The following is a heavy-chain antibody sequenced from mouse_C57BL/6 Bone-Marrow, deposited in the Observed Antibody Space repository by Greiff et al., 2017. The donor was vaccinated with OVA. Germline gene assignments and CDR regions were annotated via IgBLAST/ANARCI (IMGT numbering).Heavy chain of an antibody. CDR2: INPNNGGT. V-gene: IGHV1-22*01. D-gene: IGHD2-4*01. Sequence: EVQLQQSGPELVKPGASVKMSCKASGYTFTDYNMHWVKQSHGKSLEWIGYINPNNGGTSYNQKIKGKATLTVNKSSSTAYMELRSLTSEDSAVYYFARGVGLQAWFAYWGQGTLVTVSA. J-gene: IGHJ3*01. CDR1: GYTFTDYN. CDR3: ARGVGLQAWFAY.